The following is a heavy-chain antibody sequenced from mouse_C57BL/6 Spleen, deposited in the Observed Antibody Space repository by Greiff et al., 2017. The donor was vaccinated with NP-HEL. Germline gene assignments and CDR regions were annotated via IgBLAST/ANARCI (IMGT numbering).Heavy chain of an antibody. D-gene: IGHD2-4*01. CDR3: ARSGYDYDSAWFAY. Sequence: QVQLKESGPELVKPGASVKLSCKASGYTFTSYDINWVKQRPGQGLEWIGWIYPRDGSTKYNEKFKGKATLTVDTSSSTAYMELHSLTSEDSAVYFCARSGYDYDSAWFAYWGQGTLVTVSA. J-gene: IGHJ3*01. V-gene: IGHV1-85*01. CDR1: GYTFTSYD. CDR2: IYPRDGST.